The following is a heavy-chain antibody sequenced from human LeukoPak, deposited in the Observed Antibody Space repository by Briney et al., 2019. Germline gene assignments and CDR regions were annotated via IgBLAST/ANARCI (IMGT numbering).Heavy chain of an antibody. CDR3: ARDGDFYGSGTLDS. D-gene: IGHD3-10*01. Sequence: QTLSLTCAISGDSISSYTAAWNWIRQSPSRGLEWLGRTYYRSRWLLDYAVPVRSRITINADTSKNRFSVQLASVTPDDTAVYYCARDGDFYGSGTLDSWGQGTLVTVSS. CDR2: TYYRSRWLL. CDR1: GDSISSYTAA. V-gene: IGHV6-1*01. J-gene: IGHJ5*01.